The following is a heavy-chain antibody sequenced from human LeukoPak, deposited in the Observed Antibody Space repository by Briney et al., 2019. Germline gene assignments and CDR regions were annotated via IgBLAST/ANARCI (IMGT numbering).Heavy chain of an antibody. Sequence: SGGSLRLSCVASGFTFSDHYMSWIRQPPGKGLEWIGEINHSGSTNYNPSLKSRVTISVDTSKNQFSLKLSSVTAADTAVYYCATGSGRQWLEYWGQGTLVTVSS. V-gene: IGHV4-34*08. CDR1: GFTFSDHY. D-gene: IGHD6-19*01. CDR3: ATGSGRQWLEY. CDR2: INHSGST. J-gene: IGHJ4*02.